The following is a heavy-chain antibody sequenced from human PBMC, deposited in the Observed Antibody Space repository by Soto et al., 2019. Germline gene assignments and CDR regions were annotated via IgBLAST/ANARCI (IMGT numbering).Heavy chain of an antibody. CDR1: GFTFSNYW. Sequence: EVPLVESGGGLVQPGGSLRLSCAASGFTFSNYWMSWVRQAPGKGLEWVANIKQDGSEKYYVDSVKGRFTISRDNAKNSLYLQMNSLRAEDTAVYYCARYGGWFGELFLNWFDPWGQGTLVTVSS. J-gene: IGHJ5*02. CDR3: ARYGGWFGELFLNWFDP. V-gene: IGHV3-7*03. CDR2: IKQDGSEK. D-gene: IGHD3-10*01.